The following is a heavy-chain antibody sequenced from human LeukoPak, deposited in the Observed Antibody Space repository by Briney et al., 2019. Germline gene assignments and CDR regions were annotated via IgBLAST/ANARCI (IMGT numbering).Heavy chain of an antibody. CDR1: GFTFSNAW. CDR3: TTGYYGDYWGYAFDI. J-gene: IGHJ3*02. CDR2: IKSKTDGGTT. D-gene: IGHD4-17*01. Sequence: GGSLRLSCAASGFTFSNAWMSWVRQAPGKGLEWVGRIKSKTDGGTTDYAAPVKGRFTISRDDSKNTLYLQMNSLKTEGTAVYYCTTGYYGDYWGYAFDIWGQGTMVTVSS. V-gene: IGHV3-15*01.